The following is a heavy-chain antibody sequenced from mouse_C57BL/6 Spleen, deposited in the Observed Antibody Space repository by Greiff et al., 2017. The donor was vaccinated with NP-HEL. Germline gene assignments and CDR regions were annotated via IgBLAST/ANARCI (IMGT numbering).Heavy chain of an antibody. CDR2: IYPRSGNT. CDR1: GYTFTSYG. V-gene: IGHV1-81*01. J-gene: IGHJ3*01. CDR3: ARERTETPCWFAY. Sequence: VQLQQSGAELARPGASVKLSCKASGYTFTSYGISWVKQRTGQGLEWIGEIYPRSGNTYYNEKFKGKATLTADKSSSTAYMELRSLTSEDAAVYFCARERTETPCWFAYWGQGTLVTVSA. D-gene: IGHD4-1*01.